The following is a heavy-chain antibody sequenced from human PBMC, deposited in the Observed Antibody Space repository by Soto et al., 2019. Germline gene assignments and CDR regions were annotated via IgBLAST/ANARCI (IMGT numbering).Heavy chain of an antibody. CDR3: AKDMKGLSSPTYYDSWSGPHYYNSGMDF. J-gene: IGHJ6*04. D-gene: IGHD3-3*01. Sequence: LIRKDKGKGLEWVSGISWNSGSIGYADSVKGRFTISRDNAKNSLYLQMSSLRAEDTALYYCAKDMKGLSSPTYYDSWSGPHYYNSGMDFWVKRTTVPVSS. V-gene: IGHV3-9*01. CDR2: ISWNSGSI.